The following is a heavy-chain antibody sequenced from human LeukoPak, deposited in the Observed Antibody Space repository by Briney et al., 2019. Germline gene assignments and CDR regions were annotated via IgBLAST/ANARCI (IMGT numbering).Heavy chain of an antibody. CDR2: ISGYNGYT. J-gene: IGHJ3*02. V-gene: IGHV1-18*01. CDR3: ARGNGDNSGAYAFDI. D-gene: IGHD4-17*01. CDR1: GYTFTSFG. Sequence: ASVKVSCKTSGYTFTSFGISWVRQAPGQGLEWMGWISGYNGYTNYAQNLQGRVTVTTYTSTSTVYMELRSLRSDDTAVYYCARGNGDNSGAYAFDIWGRGTMVTVSS.